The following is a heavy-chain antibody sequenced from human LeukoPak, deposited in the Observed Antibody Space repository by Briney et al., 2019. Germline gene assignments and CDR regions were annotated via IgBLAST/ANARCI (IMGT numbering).Heavy chain of an antibody. CDR3: ARDRGGWNY. Sequence: SETLSLTCTVSGGSVSSGSYYWSWIRQPPGKGLEWIGYIYYSGSTNYNPSLKSRVTISVDTSKNQFSLKLSSVTAAHTAVYYCARDRGGWNYWGQGTLVTVSS. D-gene: IGHD6-19*01. CDR2: IYYSGST. V-gene: IGHV4-61*01. CDR1: GGSVSSGSYY. J-gene: IGHJ4*02.